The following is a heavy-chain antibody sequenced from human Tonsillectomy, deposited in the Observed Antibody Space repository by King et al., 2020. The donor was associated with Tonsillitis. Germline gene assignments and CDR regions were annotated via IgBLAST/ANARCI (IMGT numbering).Heavy chain of an antibody. Sequence: HVQLVESGGGVVQPGRSLRLSCAASGFTLSGCSMHWVRQAPGKGLEWVAIISYDGNNKYYADSVKGRFTVSRDNSKNTLFLQMNSLRPEDTAVYYCARVDSRGSYFDSWGQGTLVTVSS. CDR3: ARVDSRGSYFDS. J-gene: IGHJ4*02. CDR1: GFTLSGCS. D-gene: IGHD3-22*01. CDR2: ISYDGNNK. V-gene: IGHV3-30-3*01.